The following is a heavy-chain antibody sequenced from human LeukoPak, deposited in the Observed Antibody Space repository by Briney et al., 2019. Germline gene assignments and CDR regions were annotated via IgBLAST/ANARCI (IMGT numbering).Heavy chain of an antibody. CDR3: ARGPRGIAEALLQNQTDS. D-gene: IGHD6-13*01. V-gene: IGHV4-34*01. Sequence: SETLSLTCAVYGGSFSGYYWSWVRQPPGKGLEWIGEINHSGSTNYNPSLKSRVTISVDTSKNQFSLKLSSVTAADTAVYYCARGPRGIAEALLQNQTDSWGQGTLVTVSS. CDR1: GGSFSGYY. J-gene: IGHJ4*02. CDR2: INHSGST.